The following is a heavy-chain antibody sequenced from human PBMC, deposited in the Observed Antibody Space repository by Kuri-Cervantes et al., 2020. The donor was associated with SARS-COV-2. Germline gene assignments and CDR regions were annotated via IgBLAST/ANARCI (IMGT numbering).Heavy chain of an antibody. CDR1: GFTFSSYN. CDR3: AKTPIVVVIAITYYFGY. CDR2: ISGSGGST. V-gene: IGHV3-23*01. Sequence: GGSLRLSCAASGFTFSSYNMNWVRQAPGKGLEWVSAISGSGGSTYYADSVKGRFTISRDNSKNTLYLQMNSLRAEDTAVYYCAKTPIVVVIAITYYFGYWGQGTLVTVSS. D-gene: IGHD2-21*01. J-gene: IGHJ4*02.